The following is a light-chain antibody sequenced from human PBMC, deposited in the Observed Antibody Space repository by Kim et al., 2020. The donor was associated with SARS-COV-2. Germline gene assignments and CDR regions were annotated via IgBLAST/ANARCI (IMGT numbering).Light chain of an antibody. Sequence: VSPGERVTLSCRAGQTVTSNLAWYQQKPGQAPRLLIYGASTRATGIPARFSGSGSGTEFTLTISSLQSEDFAVYYCQQYNKWPPHFGGGTKVEIK. CDR2: GAS. CDR1: QTVTSN. CDR3: QQYNKWPPH. V-gene: IGKV3-15*01. J-gene: IGKJ4*01.